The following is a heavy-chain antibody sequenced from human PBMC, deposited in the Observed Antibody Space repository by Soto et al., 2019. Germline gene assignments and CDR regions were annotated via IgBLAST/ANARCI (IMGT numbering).Heavy chain of an antibody. CDR3: AREKEYDYVWGSYRYKGLDY. V-gene: IGHV3-7*03. CDR2: INKDGSAK. Sequence: GGSLRLSCAAPGFTFSSYSMNWVRQAPGKGLEWVANINKDGSAKYYVDSVKGRFTISRDNAKNSLYLQMNSLRAEDTAVYYCAREKEYDYVWGSYRYKGLDYWGQGTLVTVSS. J-gene: IGHJ4*02. CDR1: GFTFSSYS. D-gene: IGHD3-16*02.